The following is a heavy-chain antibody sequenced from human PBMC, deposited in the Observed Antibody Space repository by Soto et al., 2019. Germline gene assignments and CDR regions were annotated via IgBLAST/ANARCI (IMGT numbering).Heavy chain of an antibody. CDR2: IYPGDFTI. CDR3: ARRHYEGQGFDY. V-gene: IGHV5-51*01. J-gene: IGHJ4*02. Sequence: PGESLKISFMGSGYSFTYFWIGWVRQMPGKGLEWMGIIYPGDFTIKYSPSFQGQVTISADRSINTAYLQWSSLKPSDTAIYYCARRHYEGQGFDYWGQGTVVTVSS. D-gene: IGHD4-17*01. CDR1: GYSFTYFW.